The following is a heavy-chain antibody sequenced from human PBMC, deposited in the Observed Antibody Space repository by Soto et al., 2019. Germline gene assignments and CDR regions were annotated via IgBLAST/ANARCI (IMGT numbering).Heavy chain of an antibody. J-gene: IGHJ6*02. D-gene: IGHD6-6*01. Sequence: ASVKVSCKASGCTFTGYYMHWVRQAPGQGLEWMGWINPNSGGTNYAQKFQGRVTMTRDTSISTAYMELSRLRSDDTAVYYCARVDLVQLKYYYYGMDVWGQGTTVTVSS. CDR2: INPNSGGT. CDR1: GCTFTGYY. V-gene: IGHV1-2*02. CDR3: ARVDLVQLKYYYYGMDV.